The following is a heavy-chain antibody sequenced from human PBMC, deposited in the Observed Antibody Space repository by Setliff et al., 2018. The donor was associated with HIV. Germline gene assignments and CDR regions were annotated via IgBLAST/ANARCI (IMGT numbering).Heavy chain of an antibody. J-gene: IGHJ4*01. CDR2: LHSLGSSRVSDTP. V-gene: IGHV4-4*08. CDR1: SGSMTGHY. Sequence: SETLSLTCSVSSGSMTGHYWTWVRQPPGKGLEWIGYLHSLGSSRVSDTPTYSPSLKSRIPISLDTSKRQFSLTMTSVTAADTAVYYCARGLSSQTYWGTRPLGLDYWCQGSLVTVSS. CDR3: ARGLSSQTYWGTRPLGLDY. D-gene: IGHD2-2*01.